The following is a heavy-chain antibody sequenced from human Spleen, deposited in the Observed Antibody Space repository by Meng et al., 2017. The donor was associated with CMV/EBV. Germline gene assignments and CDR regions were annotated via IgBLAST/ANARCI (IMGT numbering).Heavy chain of an antibody. CDR2: INHSGTT. D-gene: IGHD6-19*01. CDR3: ARDNIALAGRDY. V-gene: IGHV4-34*01. J-gene: IGHJ4*02. CDR1: GGSFSGYY. Sequence: CAVYGGSFSGYYWSWLRQSPGKGLEWIGEINHSGTTNYNPSLKSRVTMSVDTSKNQFSLKLTSVTAADTAVYFCARDNIALAGRDYWGQGTLVTVSS.